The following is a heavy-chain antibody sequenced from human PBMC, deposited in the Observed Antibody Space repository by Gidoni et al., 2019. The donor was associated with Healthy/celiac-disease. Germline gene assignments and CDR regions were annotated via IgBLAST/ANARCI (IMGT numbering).Heavy chain of an antibody. J-gene: IGHJ3*02. V-gene: IGHV3-15*01. CDR2: IKSKTDGGTT. CDR1: GFTFSNAW. Sequence: EVQLVESGGGLVKPGGSLRLSCSASGFTFSNAWMSWVRQAPGKGLEWVGRIKSKTDGGTTDYAAPVKGRFTISRDDSKNTLYLQMNSLKTEDTAVYYCTTDWIAVAVWPDDAFDIWGQGTMVTVSS. CDR3: TTDWIAVAVWPDDAFDI. D-gene: IGHD6-19*01.